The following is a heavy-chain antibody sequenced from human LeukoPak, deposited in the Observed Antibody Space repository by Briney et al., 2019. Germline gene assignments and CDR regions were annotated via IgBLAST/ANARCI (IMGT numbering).Heavy chain of an antibody. CDR3: AKVRGSSDY. CDR1: GFTFSGYG. V-gene: IGHV3-30*18. CDR2: ISYDGSNK. J-gene: IGHJ4*02. Sequence: GRSLRLSCAASGFTFSGYGMHWVRQAPGKGLEWVAVISYDGSNKYYADSVKGRFTISRDNSKNTLYLQMNSLRAEDTAVYYCAKVRGSSDYWGQGTLVTVSS. D-gene: IGHD1-26*01.